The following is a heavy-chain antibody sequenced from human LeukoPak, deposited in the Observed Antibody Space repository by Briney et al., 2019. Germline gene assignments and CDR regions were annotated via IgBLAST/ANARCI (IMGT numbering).Heavy chain of an antibody. CDR2: MNPNSGNT. J-gene: IGHJ5*02. D-gene: IGHD6-13*01. Sequence: ASVTVSCKPSGYTFTSYGINWVRQAPGQGLEWMGWMNPNSGNTVYAQKFQGRVTMTRNTSISTAYMELSSLRSEDTAVYYCARRRFSSALRPFDPWGQGTLVTVSS. CDR3: ARRRFSSALRPFDP. V-gene: IGHV1-8*01. CDR1: GYTFTSYG.